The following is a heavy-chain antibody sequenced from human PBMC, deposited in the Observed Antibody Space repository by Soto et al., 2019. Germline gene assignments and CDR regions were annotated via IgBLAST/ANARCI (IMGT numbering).Heavy chain of an antibody. Sequence: PSETLSLTCAVNGGSLSGYYWNWIRQSPGKGLEWIGEINQNGGTKYNPSLKSRVSISVVASTNQFSLKLNSVTAAGTAVYYCGRVPVGGEDYGGQGTLLTISS. D-gene: IGHD3-10*01. V-gene: IGHV4-34*01. CDR1: GGSLSGYY. J-gene: IGHJ4*02. CDR2: INQNGGT. CDR3: GRVPVGGEDY.